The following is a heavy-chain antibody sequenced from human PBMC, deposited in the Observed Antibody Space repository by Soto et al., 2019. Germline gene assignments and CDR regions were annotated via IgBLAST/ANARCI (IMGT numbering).Heavy chain of an antibody. CDR3: AKDRGLLYYIDY. V-gene: IGHV3-23*01. CDR1: GFTFSSYA. CDR2: ISGSGGST. Sequence: GGSLRLSCAASGFTFSSYAMSWVRQAPGKGLEWVSAISGSGGSTYYADSVKGRFTISRDNSKNTLYLQMSSLRAEDTAVYYFAKDRGLLYYIDYRGPGIRVTVSS. J-gene: IGHJ4*02. D-gene: IGHD1-26*01.